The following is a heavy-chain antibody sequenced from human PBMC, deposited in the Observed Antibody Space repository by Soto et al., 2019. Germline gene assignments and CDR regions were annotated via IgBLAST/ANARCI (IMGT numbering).Heavy chain of an antibody. CDR1: GGSISSSNW. CDR3: QIAVAGLSFDY. V-gene: IGHV4-4*02. J-gene: IGHJ4*02. D-gene: IGHD6-19*01. Sequence: SETLSLTCAVSGGSISSSNWWSWVRQPPGKGLEWIGEIYHSGSTNYNPSPKSRVTISVDKSKNQFSLKLSSVTAADTAVYYCQIAVAGLSFDYWGQGTLVTVSS. CDR2: IYHSGST.